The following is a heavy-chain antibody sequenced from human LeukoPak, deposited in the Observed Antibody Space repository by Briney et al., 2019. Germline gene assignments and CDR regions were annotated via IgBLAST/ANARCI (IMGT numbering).Heavy chain of an antibody. D-gene: IGHD3-3*01. CDR1: GFSFSNYW. Sequence: GGSLRLSCAVSGFSFSNYWMSWVRHAPGKGLGLVANIKQVRSEKYYVDSVKGRFTISRDNAENSLYLQMNSLRAEDTAVYYCARLREIPVFGVVTKSTSYFDYWGQGTLVTVSS. CDR3: ARLREIPVFGVVTKSTSYFDY. V-gene: IGHV3-7*01. J-gene: IGHJ4*02. CDR2: IKQVRSEK.